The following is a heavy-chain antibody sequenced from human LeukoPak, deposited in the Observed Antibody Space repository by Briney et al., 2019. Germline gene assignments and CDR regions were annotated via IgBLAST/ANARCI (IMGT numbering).Heavy chain of an antibody. D-gene: IGHD1-20*01. CDR1: GFTFSSNW. V-gene: IGHV3-7*01. J-gene: IGHJ3*02. CDR3: ARDEYNWNVDAFDI. Sequence: PGGSLRLSCAASGFTFSSNWMTWVRQAPGKGLEWVANINEDGSEKYYVDSVEGRFTISRDNAKNSLYLQMNSLRAEDTAVYYCARDEYNWNVDAFDIWGQGTVVTVSS. CDR2: INEDGSEK.